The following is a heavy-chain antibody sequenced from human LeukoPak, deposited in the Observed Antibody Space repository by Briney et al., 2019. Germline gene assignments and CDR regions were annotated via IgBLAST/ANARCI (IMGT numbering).Heavy chain of an antibody. CDR1: RFTFSSYS. CDR3: AKDPHPLYCPRECYGG. CDR2: ISGGGYTT. V-gene: IGHV3-23*01. J-gene: IGHJ4*02. Sequence: GGSLRLSCAAYRFTFSSYSMSWVRQAPGKGLEWVSTISGGGYTTYYADSVRGRFTISRDNSKNTLFLQMNSLRPEDTAVYYCAKDPHPLYCPRECYGGWGQGTLVTVSS. D-gene: IGHD4/OR15-4a*01.